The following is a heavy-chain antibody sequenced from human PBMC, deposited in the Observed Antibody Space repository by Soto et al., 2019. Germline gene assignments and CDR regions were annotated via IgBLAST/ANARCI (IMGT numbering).Heavy chain of an antibody. CDR2: IIPTFGTP. J-gene: IGHJ4*02. CDR1: GGTFSSHG. V-gene: IGHV1-69*06. CDR3: ASERSAQYFDF. Sequence: QVQLVQSGTVVQRRGSSVKVSCQASGGTFSSHGMAWVRQAPGQGLEWMGGIIPTFGTPTYAPKFQGRVTITPDKSTNTAYMELSSLRSEDTGVYYCASERSAQYFDFWGQGTLITVSS. D-gene: IGHD1-26*01.